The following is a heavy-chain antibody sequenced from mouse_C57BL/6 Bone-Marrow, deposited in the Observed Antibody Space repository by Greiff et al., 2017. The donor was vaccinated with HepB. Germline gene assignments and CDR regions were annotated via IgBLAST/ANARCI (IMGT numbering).Heavy chain of an antibody. CDR3: ARRYKACCFGY. CDR1: GYTFTSYT. V-gene: IGHV1-4*01. D-gene: IGHD3-2*02. Sequence: VQLQQSGAELARPGASVKMSCKASGYTFTSYTMHWVKQRPGQGLEWIADINPSSGYTKYNQKFKDKATLTADKSSSTAYMQLSSLTSEDSAVYYCARRYKACCFGYWGQGTTLTVSS. CDR2: INPSSGYT. J-gene: IGHJ2*01.